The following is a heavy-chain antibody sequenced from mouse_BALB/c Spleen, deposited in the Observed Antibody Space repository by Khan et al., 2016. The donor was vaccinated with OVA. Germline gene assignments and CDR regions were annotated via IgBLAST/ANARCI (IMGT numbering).Heavy chain of an antibody. CDR2: IWSGGTT. CDR1: DFSLTSYG. D-gene: IGHD2-14*01. Sequence: QVQLKESGPGLVQPSQSLSITCTVSDFSLTSYGVHWVRQSPGKGLEWLGVIWSGGTTDYNAAFISRLSISKDNSKSQVFFKMNSLQANDTAIYDCARRDYRYALGYWGQGTLFTVSA. V-gene: IGHV2-2*02. J-gene: IGHJ3*01. CDR3: ARRDYRYALGY.